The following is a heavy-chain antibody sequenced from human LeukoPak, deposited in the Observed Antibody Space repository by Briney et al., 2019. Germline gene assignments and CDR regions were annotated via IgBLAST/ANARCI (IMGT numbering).Heavy chain of an antibody. CDR2: ISGSGGST. CDR3: AKDQIPGLWLRLLFDY. J-gene: IGHJ4*02. D-gene: IGHD5-12*01. V-gene: IGHV3-23*01. CDR1: GFTFSSYA. Sequence: GGSLRLSCAASGFTFSSYAMSWVRQAPGKGLEWVSAISGSGGSTYYADSVKGRFTISRDNSKNTMYLQMNSLRAEDTAVYYCAKDQIPGLWLRLLFDYWGQGTLVTVSS.